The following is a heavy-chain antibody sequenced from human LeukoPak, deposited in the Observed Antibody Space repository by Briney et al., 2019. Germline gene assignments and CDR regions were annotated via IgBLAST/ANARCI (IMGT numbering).Heavy chain of an antibody. J-gene: IGHJ5*02. D-gene: IGHD4-17*01. V-gene: IGHV3-21*01. CDR1: GFTFSSYS. CDR3: ARDRGDYGDWFDP. Sequence: GGSLRLSCAASGFTFSSYSMNWVRQAPGKGLEWVSSISSSSSYIYYADSVKGRFTISRDDAKNSLYLQMNSLRAEDTAVYYCARDRGDYGDWFDPWGQGTLVTVSS. CDR2: ISSSSSYI.